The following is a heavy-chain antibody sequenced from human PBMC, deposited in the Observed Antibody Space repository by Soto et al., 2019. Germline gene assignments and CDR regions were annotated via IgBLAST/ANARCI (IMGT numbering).Heavy chain of an antibody. CDR2: ISSSSSDI. Sequence: PGGSLRLSCAGSGFTFSSYSMNWVRQAPGKGLEWVSSISSSSSDIYYADSVKGRSTISRDNAKNSLYLQMNSLRAEDTAVYYCAADTPLSSYYYDSSGYYPYRPYNWFDPWGQGTLVTVSS. D-gene: IGHD3-22*01. CDR1: GFTFSSYS. J-gene: IGHJ5*02. CDR3: AADTPLSSYYYDSSGYYPYRPYNWFDP. V-gene: IGHV3-21*04.